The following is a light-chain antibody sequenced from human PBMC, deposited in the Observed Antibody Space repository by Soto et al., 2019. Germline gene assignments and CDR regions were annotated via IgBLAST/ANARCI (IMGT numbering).Light chain of an antibody. J-gene: IGLJ2*01. CDR1: SSDVGGYNY. V-gene: IGLV2-14*01. CDR2: EVS. CDR3: SSYTSSSTVV. Sequence: QSALTQPATVSGSPGQSITISCTGTSSDVGGYNYVSWYQQHPGKAPKLMIYEVSNRPSGFSNRFSGSKSGNTASLTISGLKAEDEADYYCSSYTSSSTVVFGGGTKLTVL.